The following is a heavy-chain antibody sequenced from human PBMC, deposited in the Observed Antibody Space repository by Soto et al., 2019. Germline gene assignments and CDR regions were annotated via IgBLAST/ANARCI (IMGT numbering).Heavy chain of an antibody. CDR2: IYPGDSDT. Sequence: GESLKISCKGSGYSFTSYWIGWVRQMPGKGLEWMGIIYPGDSDTRYSPSFQGQVTISANKSISTAYLQWSSLKASDTAMYYCASVPYGSGSYFDYWGQGTLVTVSS. J-gene: IGHJ4*02. V-gene: IGHV5-51*01. CDR3: ASVPYGSGSYFDY. D-gene: IGHD3-10*01. CDR1: GYSFTSYW.